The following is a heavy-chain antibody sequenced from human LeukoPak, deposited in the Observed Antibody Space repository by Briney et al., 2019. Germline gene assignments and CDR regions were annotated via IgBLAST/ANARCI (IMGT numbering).Heavy chain of an antibody. CDR1: GGSISSGDYY. CDR2: IYYSGST. D-gene: IGHD1-7*01. J-gene: IGHJ4*02. CDR3: ARAITGTKDYDY. V-gene: IGHV4-30-4*01. Sequence: ASETLSLTCTVSGGSISSGDYYWSWIRQPPGKGLEWIGYIYYSGSTYYNPSLKSRVTISVDTSKNQFSLKLSSVTAADTAVYYCARAITGTKDYDYWGQGTLVTVSS.